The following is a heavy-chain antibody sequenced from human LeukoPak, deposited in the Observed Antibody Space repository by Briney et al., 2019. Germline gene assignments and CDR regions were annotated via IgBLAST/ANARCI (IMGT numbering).Heavy chain of an antibody. CDR3: ATQGSTQALANFDY. V-gene: IGHV3-7*01. J-gene: IGHJ4*02. CDR1: GFTLSYYW. CDR2: IKEDGRDK. D-gene: IGHD3-10*01. Sequence: GGSLRLSCAASGFTLSYYWMSWVRQAPGKGLEWVANIKEDGRDKYYVDSVKGRFTISRDNAKNSLYLQMNGLRAEDTAVYYCATQGSTQALANFDYWGQGTLVTVSS.